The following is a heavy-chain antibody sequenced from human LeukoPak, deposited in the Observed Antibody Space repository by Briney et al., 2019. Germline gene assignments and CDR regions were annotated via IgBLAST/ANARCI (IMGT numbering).Heavy chain of an antibody. J-gene: IGHJ6*03. CDR3: ARGPDYGDFSLYYCMDV. Sequence: ASVKVSCKASGCTFTSYDINWVRQATGQGLEWMGWMNPNSGNTGYAQKFQGRVTMTRNTSISTAYMELSSLRSEDTAVYYCARGPDYGDFSLYYCMDVWGKGTTVTVSS. V-gene: IGHV1-8*01. CDR1: GCTFTSYD. D-gene: IGHD4-17*01. CDR2: MNPNSGNT.